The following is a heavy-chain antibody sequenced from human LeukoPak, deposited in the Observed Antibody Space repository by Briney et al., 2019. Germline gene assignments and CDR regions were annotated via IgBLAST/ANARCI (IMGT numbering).Heavy chain of an antibody. CDR3: AKGGYDFWCGYLDAFDI. Sequence: GGSLRLSCAASGFTFSSYAMSWVRQAPGKGLEWVSAISGSGGSTYYADSVKGRFTISRDNSKNTLYLQMNSLRAEDAAVYYCAKGGYDFWCGYLDAFDIWGQGTMVTVSS. J-gene: IGHJ3*02. CDR1: GFTFSSYA. CDR2: ISGSGGST. D-gene: IGHD3-3*01. V-gene: IGHV3-23*01.